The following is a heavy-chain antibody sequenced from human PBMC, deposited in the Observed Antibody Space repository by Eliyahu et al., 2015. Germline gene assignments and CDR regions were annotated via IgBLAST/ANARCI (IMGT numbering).Heavy chain of an antibody. J-gene: IGHJ4*02. CDR1: GFTFSXYA. V-gene: IGHV3-23*01. CDR3: AKGLTYYYDSSGYGFDY. CDR2: ISGSGGST. D-gene: IGHD3-22*01. Sequence: EVQLSESGGGLVQPGGSLRLSCAASGFTFSXYAMSWVRQAPGKGLGGVSAISGSGGSTYYADSVKGRFTISRDNSKNTLYLQMNSLRAEDTAVYYCAKGLTYYYDSSGYGFDYWGQGTLVTVSS.